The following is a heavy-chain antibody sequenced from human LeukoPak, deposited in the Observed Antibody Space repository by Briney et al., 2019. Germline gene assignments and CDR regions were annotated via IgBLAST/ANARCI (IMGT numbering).Heavy chain of an antibody. CDR1: EFTFSSYG. V-gene: IGHV3-33*06. CDR3: AKDARRYYYYMGV. Sequence: PGRSLRLSCAASEFTFSSYGMHWGRQAPGKGLEWGAGIWYDGSNKYYADSVKGRFTISRDNSKNTVYLQMNSLRAEDTAVYYCAKDARRYYYYMGVWGKGTTVTVSS. D-gene: IGHD1-14*01. J-gene: IGHJ6*03. CDR2: IWYDGSNK.